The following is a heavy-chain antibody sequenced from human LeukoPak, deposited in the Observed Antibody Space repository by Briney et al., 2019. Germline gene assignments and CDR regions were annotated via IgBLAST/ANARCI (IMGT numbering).Heavy chain of an antibody. CDR3: VPLPYGEEGRY. CDR1: GFTFSNYA. V-gene: IGHV3-64D*06. J-gene: IGHJ4*02. Sequence: PGGSLRLSCSASGFTFSNYAMEWVRQAPGKGLEYVSAISSNGGSTYYADSVKGRFTISKDNSKNTLYLQMSSLRAEDTAVYYCVPLPYGEEGRYWGQGTLVTVSS. CDR2: ISSNGGST. D-gene: IGHD4-17*01.